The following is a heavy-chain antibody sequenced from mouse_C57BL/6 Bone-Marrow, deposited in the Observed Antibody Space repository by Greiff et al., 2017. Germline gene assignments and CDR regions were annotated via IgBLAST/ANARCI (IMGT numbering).Heavy chain of an antibody. CDR1: GYTFTSYW. Sequence: QVQLKQPGAELVKPGASVKLSCKASGYTFTSYWMHWVKQRPGQGLEWIGMIHPNSGSTNYNEKFKSKATLTVDKSSSTAYMQLSSLTSEDSAVYNCARRAYDYGSSSYYFDYWGQGTTLTVSS. CDR3: ARRAYDYGSSSYYFDY. D-gene: IGHD1-1*01. J-gene: IGHJ2*01. V-gene: IGHV1-64*01. CDR2: IHPNSGST.